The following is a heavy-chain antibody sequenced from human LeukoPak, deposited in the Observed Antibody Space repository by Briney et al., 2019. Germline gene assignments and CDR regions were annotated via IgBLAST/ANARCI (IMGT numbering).Heavy chain of an antibody. CDR2: IYYSGST. CDR1: GGSISSGDYY. V-gene: IGHV4-30-4*01. J-gene: IGHJ6*02. CDR3: ARGLRWRYYYYGMDV. Sequence: SETLSLTCTVSGGSISSGDYYWSWLRQPPGTGLEWIGYIYYSGSTYYNPSLKSRVTISVDTSKNQFSLKLSSVTAADTAVYYCARGLRWRYYYYGMDVWGQGTTVTVSS. D-gene: IGHD5-24*01.